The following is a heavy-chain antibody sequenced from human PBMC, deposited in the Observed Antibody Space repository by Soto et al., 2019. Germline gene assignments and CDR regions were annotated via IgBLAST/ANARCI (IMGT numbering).Heavy chain of an antibody. D-gene: IGHD2-15*01. V-gene: IGHV1-69*13. Sequence: SVKVSCKASGGTFSSYAISWVRQAPGQGLEWMGGIIPIFGTANYAQKFQGRVTITADESTSTAYMELSSLKSEDTAVYYCAITQDLTAPYYYYGMDVWGQGTTVTVSS. CDR2: IIPIFGTA. CDR1: GGTFSSYA. CDR3: AITQDLTAPYYYYGMDV. J-gene: IGHJ6*02.